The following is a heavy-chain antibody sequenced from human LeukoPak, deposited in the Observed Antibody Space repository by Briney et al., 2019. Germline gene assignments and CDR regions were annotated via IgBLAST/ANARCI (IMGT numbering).Heavy chain of an antibody. CDR2: IRYDGSNK. J-gene: IGHJ5*02. Sequence: GSLRLSCAASAFTFSSYGMHWVRQTPGKGLEWVAFIRYDGSNKYYADSVKGRFTISRDNSKNTLYLQMNSLRAEDTAVYYCAKDYDFWSGGWFDPWGQGTLVTVSS. V-gene: IGHV3-30*02. CDR3: AKDYDFWSGGWFDP. CDR1: AFTFSSYG. D-gene: IGHD3-3*01.